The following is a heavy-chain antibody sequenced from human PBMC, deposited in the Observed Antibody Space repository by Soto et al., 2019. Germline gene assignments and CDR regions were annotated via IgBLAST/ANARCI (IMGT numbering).Heavy chain of an antibody. CDR2: INPSGGST. Sequence: ASVKVSCKASGYTFTSYYMHWVRQAPGQGLEWMGIINPSGGSTSYAQKFQGRVTMTRDTSTSTVYMELSSLRSEDTAVYYCARDRGVGEYYYYYYGMDVWGQGTTVTVSS. CDR3: ARDRGVGEYYYYYYGMDV. J-gene: IGHJ6*02. D-gene: IGHD3-10*01. V-gene: IGHV1-46*01. CDR1: GYTFTSYY.